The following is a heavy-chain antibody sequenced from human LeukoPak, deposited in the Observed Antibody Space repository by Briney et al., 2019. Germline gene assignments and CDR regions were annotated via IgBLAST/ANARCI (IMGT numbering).Heavy chain of an antibody. J-gene: IGHJ4*02. V-gene: IGHV3-48*01. CDR3: ARVYRSGSSRMNDY. CDR1: GFTFSNYG. CDR2: ITFGGTI. D-gene: IGHD4-11*01. Sequence: RPGGSLRLSCAASGFTFSNYGMHWVRQAPGKGLEWVSHITFGGTIYYADSVKGRFIISRDNAQNSLFLQMNSLRAEDTAVYYCARVYRSGSSRMNDYWGQGTLVTVSS.